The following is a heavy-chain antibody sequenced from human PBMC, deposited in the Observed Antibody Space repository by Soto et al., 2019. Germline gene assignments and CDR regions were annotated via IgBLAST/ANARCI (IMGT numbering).Heavy chain of an antibody. J-gene: IGHJ6*03. CDR1: VFTLSGYA. CDR2: ISSNGVGT. V-gene: IGHV3-64*01. Sequence: EVQLAESGGGLAQPGGSLRLSCAASVFTLSGYAMDWVRQAPGKGLEYVSGISSNGVGTYYANSVQGRFTISRDNSKNTVYLQMGSLRPEDMAVYYCARLARPAFYYMDVWGKGTTVTVS. D-gene: IGHD6-6*01. CDR3: ARLARPAFYYMDV.